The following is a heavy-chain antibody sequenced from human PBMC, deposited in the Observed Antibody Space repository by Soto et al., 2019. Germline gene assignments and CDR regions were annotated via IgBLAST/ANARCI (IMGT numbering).Heavy chain of an antibody. CDR1: SGSISSSNW. CDR3: ARGSSITMVRGAQNYYYYMDV. Sequence: QVQLQESGPGLVKPSGTLSLTCAVSSGSISSSNWWSWVRQPPGKGLEWIGEIYHSGSTNYNPSLKRRVSVTVDKYKNQFSLKMSSVTAADTAVYYCARGSSITMVRGAQNYYYYMDVWGKGTTVTVSS. J-gene: IGHJ6*03. CDR2: IYHSGST. D-gene: IGHD3-10*01. V-gene: IGHV4-4*02.